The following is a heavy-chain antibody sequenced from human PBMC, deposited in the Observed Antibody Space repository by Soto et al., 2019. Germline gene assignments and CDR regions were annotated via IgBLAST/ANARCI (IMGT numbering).Heavy chain of an antibody. V-gene: IGHV3-30*18. Sequence: GGSLRLSCAASGFTFSSYGMHWVRQAPGKGLEWVAVISYDGSNKYYADSVKGRFTISRDNSKNTLYLQMNSLRAEDTAVYCCAKVRGAYSSSSKAKVNYYYYYGMDVWGQGTTVTVSS. CDR3: AKVRGAYSSSSKAKVNYYYYYGMDV. J-gene: IGHJ6*02. CDR1: GFTFSSYG. CDR2: ISYDGSNK. D-gene: IGHD6-6*01.